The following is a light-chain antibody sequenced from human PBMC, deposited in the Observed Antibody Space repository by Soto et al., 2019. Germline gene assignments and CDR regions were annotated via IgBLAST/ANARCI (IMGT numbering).Light chain of an antibody. CDR1: QNVETR. CDR2: DAS. V-gene: IGKV1-5*01. J-gene: IGKJ2*01. Sequence: DIQMTQSPSTLSASVGDRVTITCRASQNVETRLAWYQQKPGKAPDLVIYDASNLEAGGPSRFSGSGSGTEFSLSISSLQSDDSATYFYQQYSTYPYTFGQGTRLHIK. CDR3: QQYSTYPYT.